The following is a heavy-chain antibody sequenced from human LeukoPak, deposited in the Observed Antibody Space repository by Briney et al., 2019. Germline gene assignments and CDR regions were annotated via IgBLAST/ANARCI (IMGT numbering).Heavy chain of an antibody. CDR1: GFSVSSNY. V-gene: IGHV3-53*01. J-gene: IGHJ4*02. CDR3: ATGGTHITIFGVVTLDY. CDR2: IYSGGST. D-gene: IGHD3-3*01. Sequence: GGSLRLSCAASGFSVSSNYMNWVRQAPGKGQEWVSVIYSGGSTYYADSVKGRFTISRDNSKNTLYLQMNSLRAEDTAVYYCATGGTHITIFGVVTLDYWGQGTLVTVSS.